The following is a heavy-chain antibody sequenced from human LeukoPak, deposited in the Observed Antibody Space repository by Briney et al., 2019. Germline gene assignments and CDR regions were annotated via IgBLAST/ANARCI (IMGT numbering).Heavy chain of an antibody. J-gene: IGHJ5*02. CDR3: ARHKLQLVGLNWFDP. CDR2: IYYTGST. Sequence: SETLSLTCTVSGGSLSSSSYYWGWIRQPPGKGLEWIGSIYYTGSTYYNPSLKSRVTISGDTSKNQFSLKLSSVTAADTAVYYCARHKLQLVGLNWFDPWGQGTLVTVSS. V-gene: IGHV4-39*01. CDR1: GGSLSSSSYY. D-gene: IGHD6-13*01.